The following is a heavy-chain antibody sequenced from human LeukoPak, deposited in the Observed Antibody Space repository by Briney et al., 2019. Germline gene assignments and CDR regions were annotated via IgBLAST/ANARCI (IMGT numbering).Heavy chain of an antibody. Sequence: GGSLRLSCAASGFTFSSYSMNWVRQAPGKGLEWVSSISSSSSYIYYADSVKGRFTISRDNAKNSLYLQMNSLRAEDTAVYYCARGYCSSTSCYVGGDIWGQGTMVTVSS. CDR2: ISSSSSYI. D-gene: IGHD2-2*01. V-gene: IGHV3-21*01. CDR3: ARGYCSSTSCYVGGDI. J-gene: IGHJ3*02. CDR1: GFTFSSYS.